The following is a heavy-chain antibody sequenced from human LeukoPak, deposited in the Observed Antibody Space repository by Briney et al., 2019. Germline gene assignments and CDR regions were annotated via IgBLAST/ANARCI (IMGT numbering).Heavy chain of an antibody. V-gene: IGHV4-59*08. Sequence: SETLSLTCTVSGGSISGYYWSWIRQPPGKGLEWIAYIYYSGSTTYNPSLKSRVTISLDRSKNQFSLKLRSVTAADTAVYYCARLQVHCGGDCYTRWFDPWGQGTLVTVSS. CDR1: GGSISGYY. CDR2: IYYSGST. J-gene: IGHJ5*02. D-gene: IGHD2-21*02. CDR3: ARLQVHCGGDCYTRWFDP.